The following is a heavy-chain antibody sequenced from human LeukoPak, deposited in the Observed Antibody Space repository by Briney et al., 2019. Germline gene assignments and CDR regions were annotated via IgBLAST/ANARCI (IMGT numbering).Heavy chain of an antibody. CDR2: ISGSSSYI. D-gene: IGHD4-17*01. J-gene: IGHJ5*02. CDR1: GLTFSDYY. Sequence: GGSLRLSCAASGLTFSDYYMNWIRQAPGKGLEWVSYISGSSSYIFYADSVKGRFTISRDNANNSLYLQMNSLRAEDTAVYYCAKAETTVTRPHWFDPWGQGTLVTVSS. V-gene: IGHV3-11*04. CDR3: AKAETTVTRPHWFDP.